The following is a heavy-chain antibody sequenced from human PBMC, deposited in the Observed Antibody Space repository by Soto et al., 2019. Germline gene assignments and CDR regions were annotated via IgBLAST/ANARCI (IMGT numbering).Heavy chain of an antibody. D-gene: IGHD4-17*01. CDR3: ARRYGASFDY. CDR1: GDSVSTINAA. J-gene: IGHJ4*02. Sequence: PSQTLSLTCAISGDSVSTINAAWNWIRQSPSRGLEWLGRTYYRSKWYNDYAVSVKSRITINPDTSKNQFSLQLSSVTAADTAVYYCARRYGASFDYWGQGTLVTVSS. CDR2: TYYRSKWYN. V-gene: IGHV6-1*01.